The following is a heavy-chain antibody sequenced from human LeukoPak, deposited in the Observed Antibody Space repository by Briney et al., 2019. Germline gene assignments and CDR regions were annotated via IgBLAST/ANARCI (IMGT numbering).Heavy chain of an antibody. J-gene: IGHJ3*02. V-gene: IGHV3-15*01. D-gene: IGHD4-17*01. CDR2: TKSKTDGGTT. Sequence: GGSLRLSCAASGFTVSNAWVSWFRQAPGQGLEWIGRTKSKTDGGTTDYAAPVKGRFTISRDDSKNTLYLQMNSLKTEDTAVYYCARDELPRAYGDYSYAFDIWGQGTMVTVSS. CDR3: ARDELPRAYGDYSYAFDI. CDR1: GFTVSNAW.